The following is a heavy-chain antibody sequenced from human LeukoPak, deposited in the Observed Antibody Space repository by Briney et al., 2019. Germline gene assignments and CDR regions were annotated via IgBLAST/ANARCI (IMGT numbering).Heavy chain of an antibody. V-gene: IGHV4-4*07. J-gene: IGHJ5*02. CDR3: ARLSSGWFDP. CDR1: GDAISGYY. D-gene: IGHD1-1*01. Sequence: SETLSLTCTVSGDAISGYYWTWIRQPAGKGLEYIGRIYTSGTTNYTPSLESRVTMSVDTSKNQFSLKLSSVTAADTAVYYCARLSSGWFDPWGQGTLVTVSS. CDR2: IYTSGTT.